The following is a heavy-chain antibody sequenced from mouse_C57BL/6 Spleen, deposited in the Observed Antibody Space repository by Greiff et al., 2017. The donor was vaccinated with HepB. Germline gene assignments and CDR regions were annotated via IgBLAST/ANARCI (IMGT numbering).Heavy chain of an antibody. CDR2: IWWDDDK. CDR3: ARMDYGSSYYFDY. J-gene: IGHJ2*01. CDR1: GFSLSTFGMG. V-gene: IGHV8-8*01. D-gene: IGHD1-1*01. Sequence: QVTLKVCGPGILQPSQTLSLTCSFSGFSLSTFGMGVGWIRQPSGKGLEWLAHIWWDDDKYYNPALKSRLTISNDTSKNQVFLKLANVDTADTATYYCARMDYGSSYYFDYWGQGTTLTVSS.